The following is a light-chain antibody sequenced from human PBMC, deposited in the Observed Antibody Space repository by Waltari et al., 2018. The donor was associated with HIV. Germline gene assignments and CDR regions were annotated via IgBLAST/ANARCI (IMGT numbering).Light chain of an antibody. CDR3: CSYAGSSTHV. CDR1: SSDVGSYNV. J-gene: IGLJ1*01. V-gene: IGLV2-23*02. Sequence: QSALTQPASVSGSPGQSITISCTGTSSDVGSYNVVSWYQQHPGKAPKLMIYGVNKRPAGVSNRFSCSKSGNTASLTISGLQAEDEADYHCCSYAGSSTHVFGTGTKVTVL. CDR2: GVN.